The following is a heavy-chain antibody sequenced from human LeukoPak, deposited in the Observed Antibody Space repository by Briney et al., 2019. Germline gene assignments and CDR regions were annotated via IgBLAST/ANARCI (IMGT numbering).Heavy chain of an antibody. CDR2: INPNSGGT. V-gene: IGHV1-2*02. J-gene: IGHJ4*02. D-gene: IGHD3-10*01. CDR1: GYTFTGYY. Sequence: ASVKVSCKASGYTFTGYYMHWVRQAPGQGLEWMGWINPNSGGTNYAQKFQGRVTMTRDTSISTAYMELSRLRSDDTAVYYCALLSGSYSNFDYWGQGTLVTVSS. CDR3: ALLSGSYSNFDY.